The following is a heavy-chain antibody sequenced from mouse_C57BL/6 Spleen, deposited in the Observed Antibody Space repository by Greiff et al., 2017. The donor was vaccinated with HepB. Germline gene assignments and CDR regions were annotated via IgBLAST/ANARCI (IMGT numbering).Heavy chain of an antibody. CDR1: GYTFTSYW. J-gene: IGHJ4*01. V-gene: IGHV1-61*01. CDR3: ARRGYGYAMDY. Sequence: QVQLKQPGAELVRPGSSVKLSCKASGYTFTSYWMDWVKQRPGQGLEWIGNIYPSDSETHYNQKFKDKATLTVDKSSSTAYMQLSSLTSEDSAVYYCARRGYGYAMDYWGQGTSVTVSS. CDR2: IYPSDSET. D-gene: IGHD2-2*01.